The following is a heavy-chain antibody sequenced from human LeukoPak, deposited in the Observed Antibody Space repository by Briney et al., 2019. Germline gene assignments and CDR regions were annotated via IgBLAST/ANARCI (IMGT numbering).Heavy chain of an antibody. CDR1: GFTFSSYG. J-gene: IGHJ4*02. D-gene: IGHD6-6*01. V-gene: IGHV3-33*01. CDR3: ARDPDSSPSLDY. Sequence: GGSLRLSCAASGFTFSSYGMHWVRQAPGKGLEWVAVIWYDGSNKYYADSVKGRFTISRDNSKNTLYLQMSSLRPEDTAVYYCARDPDSSPSLDYWGQGTLVTVSS. CDR2: IWYDGSNK.